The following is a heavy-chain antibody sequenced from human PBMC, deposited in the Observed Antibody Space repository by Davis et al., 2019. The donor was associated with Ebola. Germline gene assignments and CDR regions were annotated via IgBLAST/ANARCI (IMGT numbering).Heavy chain of an antibody. J-gene: IGHJ5*02. CDR1: GFTFSNAW. CDR2: TKSKTDGGTT. Sequence: PGGSLRLSCAASGFTFSNAWMSWVRQAPGKGLEWVGRTKSKTDGGTTDYAAPVKGRFTISRDDSKNTLYLQMNSLRTEDTAVYYCIWGILTGFGPWGQGTLVTVSS. V-gene: IGHV3-15*01. CDR3: IWGILTGFGP. D-gene: IGHD3-9*01.